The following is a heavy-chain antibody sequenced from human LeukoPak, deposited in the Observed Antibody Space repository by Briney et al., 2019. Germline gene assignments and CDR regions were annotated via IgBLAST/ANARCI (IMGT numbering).Heavy chain of an antibody. D-gene: IGHD3-22*01. CDR3: ARGDTYYYDSSGYDDAFDI. CDR1: GFTFSSYA. V-gene: IGHV3-30*04. CDR2: ISYDGSNK. J-gene: IGHJ3*02. Sequence: QPGGSLRLSCAASGFTFSSYAMHWVRQAPGKGLEWVAVISYDGSNKYYADSVKGRFTISRDNSKNTLYLQMNSLRAEDTAVYYCARGDTYYYDSSGYDDAFDIWGQGTMVTVSS.